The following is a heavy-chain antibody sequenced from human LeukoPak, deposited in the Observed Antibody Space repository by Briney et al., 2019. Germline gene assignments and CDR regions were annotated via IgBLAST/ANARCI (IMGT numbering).Heavy chain of an antibody. CDR2: INPNSGGT. Sequence: ASVKVSCKASGYTFTGYYMHWVRQAPGQGLEWMGWINPNSGGTNYAQKFQGWVTMTRDTSISTAYMELSRLRSDDTAVYYCARSYGGNDYYFDYWGQGTLVTVSP. CDR1: GYTFTGYY. V-gene: IGHV1-2*04. CDR3: ARSYGGNDYYFDY. J-gene: IGHJ4*02. D-gene: IGHD4-23*01.